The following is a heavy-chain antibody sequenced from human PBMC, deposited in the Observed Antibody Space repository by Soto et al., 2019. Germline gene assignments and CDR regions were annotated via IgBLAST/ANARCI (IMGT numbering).Heavy chain of an antibody. CDR3: TREYDILTGPTDY. CDR1: GFTFGDYA. J-gene: IGHJ4*02. Sequence: GGSLRLSCTASGFTFGDYAMSWFRQAPGKGLEWVGFIRSKAYGGTTEYAASVKGRFTISRDDSKSIAYLQMNSLKTEDTAVYYCTREYDILTGPTDYWGQGTLVTVSS. D-gene: IGHD3-9*01. CDR2: IRSKAYGGTT. V-gene: IGHV3-49*03.